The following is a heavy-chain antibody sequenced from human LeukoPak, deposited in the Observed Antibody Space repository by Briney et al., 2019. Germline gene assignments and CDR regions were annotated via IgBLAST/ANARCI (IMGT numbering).Heavy chain of an antibody. Sequence: GGSLRLSCAASGFTFSSYAMHWVHQAPGKGLEWVAVISYDGSNKYYADSVKGRFTISRDNSKNTLYLQMNSLRAEDTAVYYCARDVSPGTYFDYWGQGTLVTVSS. V-gene: IGHV3-30-3*01. CDR2: ISYDGSNK. CDR3: ARDVSPGTYFDY. J-gene: IGHJ4*02. CDR1: GFTFSSYA.